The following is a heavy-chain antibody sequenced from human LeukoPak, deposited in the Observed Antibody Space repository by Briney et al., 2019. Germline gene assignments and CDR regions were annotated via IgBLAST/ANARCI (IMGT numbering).Heavy chain of an antibody. V-gene: IGHV4-39*01. Sequence: SETLSLTCTVSGASISSSSYYWGWIRQPPGKGLEWIATIHYSGSTYHNPSLKSRVTMSVDTSKNQFSLKLSSVTAVDTAVYYCARHPSGSSFDYWGQGALVTVSS. J-gene: IGHJ4*02. CDR2: IHYSGST. D-gene: IGHD3-22*01. CDR1: GASISSSSYY. CDR3: ARHPSGSSFDY.